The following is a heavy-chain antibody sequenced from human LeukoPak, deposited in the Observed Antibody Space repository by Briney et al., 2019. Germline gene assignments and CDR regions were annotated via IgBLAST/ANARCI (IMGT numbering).Heavy chain of an antibody. Sequence: GGSLRLSCAASGFTFDDYAMHWVRQAPGRGLEWVSGISWNSGSIGYADSVKGRFTISRDNAKNSLYLQMNSLRAEDTALYYCAKAPRSLITGTTSWFDPWGQGTLVTVSS. D-gene: IGHD1-20*01. CDR3: AKAPRSLITGTTSWFDP. CDR1: GFTFDDYA. J-gene: IGHJ5*02. CDR2: ISWNSGSI. V-gene: IGHV3-9*01.